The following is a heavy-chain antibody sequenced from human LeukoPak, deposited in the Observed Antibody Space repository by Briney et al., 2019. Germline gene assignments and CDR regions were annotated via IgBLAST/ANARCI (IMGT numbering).Heavy chain of an antibody. CDR1: GGTFSSYA. CDR3: ARVIGDGYNTPYFDY. V-gene: IGHV1-69*06. CDR2: IIPIFGTA. J-gene: IGHJ4*02. D-gene: IGHD5-24*01. Sequence: ASVKVSCKASGGTFSSYAISWVRQAPGQGLEWMGGIIPIFGTANYAQKFQGRVTITADKSTSTAYMELSSLRSEDTAVYYCARVIGDGYNTPYFDYWGQGTLVTVSS.